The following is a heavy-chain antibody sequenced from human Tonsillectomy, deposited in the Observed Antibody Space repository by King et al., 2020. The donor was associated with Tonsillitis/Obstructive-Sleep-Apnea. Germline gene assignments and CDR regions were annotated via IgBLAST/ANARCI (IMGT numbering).Heavy chain of an antibody. V-gene: IGHV7-4-1*02. CDR3: ARGGPITHFGVFIKDNWFDP. CDR2: INTNTGNP. J-gene: IGHJ5*02. D-gene: IGHD3-3*01. CDR1: GNTVTSHA. Sequence: QLVQSGSELKKPGASVKVSCKASGNTVTSHAMHWVRQAPGKGLEWMGWINTNTGNPTFAQGFIGRFVFSSDTSVSTTYLQISSLKAEDTAVYYCARGGPITHFGVFIKDNWFDPWGQGTLVTVSS.